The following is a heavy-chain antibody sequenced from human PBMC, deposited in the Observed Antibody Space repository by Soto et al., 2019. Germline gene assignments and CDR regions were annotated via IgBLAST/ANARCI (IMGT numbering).Heavy chain of an antibody. J-gene: IGHJ4*02. V-gene: IGHV1-2*02. CDR2: INPNSGGT. Sequence: ASVKVSCKASGYTFTGYYLHWVRQAPGQGLEWMGWINPNSGGTDYAQKFQGRVTMTRDTSISTAYTELSRLRSDDTALYYCARYYYASSVYYDYWGQGTLVTVSS. D-gene: IGHD3-22*01. CDR1: GYTFTGYY. CDR3: ARYYYASSVYYDY.